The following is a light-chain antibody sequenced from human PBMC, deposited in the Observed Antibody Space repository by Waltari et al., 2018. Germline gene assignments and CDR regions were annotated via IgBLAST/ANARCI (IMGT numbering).Light chain of an antibody. Sequence: QSVLTQPPSVSGAPGQRVTISCTGSSSHIGAGYDVHWYQQLPGTAPKLLIYGNSNRPSGVPDRFSGSKSGTSASLAITGLQAEDEADYYCQSYDSSHYVFGTGTKVTVL. J-gene: IGLJ1*01. V-gene: IGLV1-40*01. CDR3: QSYDSSHYV. CDR1: SSHIGAGYD. CDR2: GNS.